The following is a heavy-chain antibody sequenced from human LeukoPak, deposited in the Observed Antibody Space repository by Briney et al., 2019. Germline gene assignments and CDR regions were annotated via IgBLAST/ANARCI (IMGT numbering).Heavy chain of an antibody. CDR2: IYPGDSDT. Sequence: GESLKISCKGSGYSFTSYWIGWVRQMPGKGLEWMGIIYPGDSDTRYSPSFQGQVTISVDKSISTAYLQWSSLKASDTAMYYCAGLFWVVTETDYYYYGMDVWGQGTTVTVSS. CDR3: AGLFWVVTETDYYYYGMDV. CDR1: GYSFTSYW. V-gene: IGHV5-51*01. J-gene: IGHJ6*02. D-gene: IGHD3-22*01.